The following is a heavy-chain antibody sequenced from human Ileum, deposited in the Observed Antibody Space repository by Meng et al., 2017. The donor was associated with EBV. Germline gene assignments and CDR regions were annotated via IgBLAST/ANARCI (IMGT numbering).Heavy chain of an antibody. Sequence: QVQLQESGTGLGKPWGLMALTCAVSGDSISSNNWWSWVRQSPGKGLEWIAEIHHSGTTTYNPSLKSRVTISVDKSENHFSLKLTSVTAADMAVYYCARGSDYVWGIWGQGTLVTVSS. CDR3: ARGSDYVWGI. CDR1: GDSISSNNW. CDR2: IHHSGTT. D-gene: IGHD3-16*01. V-gene: IGHV4-4*02. J-gene: IGHJ4*02.